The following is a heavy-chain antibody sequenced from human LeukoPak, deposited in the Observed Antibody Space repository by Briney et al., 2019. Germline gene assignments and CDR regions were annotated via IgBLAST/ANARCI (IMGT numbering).Heavy chain of an antibody. CDR1: GGTFSSYA. CDR3: ARNRDIVVVPAAGNYYYGMDV. V-gene: IGHV1-69*01. Sequence: SVKVSCKASGGTFSSYAISWVRQAPGQGLEWMGGIIPIFGTANYAQKFQGRVTITADESTSTAYMELSSLRSEDTDVYYCARNRDIVVVPAAGNYYYGMDVWGQGTTVTVSS. J-gene: IGHJ6*02. CDR2: IIPIFGTA. D-gene: IGHD2-2*01.